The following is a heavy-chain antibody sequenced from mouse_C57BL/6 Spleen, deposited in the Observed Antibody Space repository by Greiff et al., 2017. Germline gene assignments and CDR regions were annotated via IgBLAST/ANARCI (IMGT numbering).Heavy chain of an antibody. Sequence: LQQSGAELVRPGSSVKLSCKDSYFAFMASAMHWVKQRPGHGLEWIGSFTMYSDATEYSEHFKGKATLTANTSSSTAYMELSSLTSEGTAVYYGARDGSSDYYAMDYWGQGTSVTVSS. J-gene: IGHJ4*01. V-gene: IGHV1-49*01. CDR1: YFAFMASA. D-gene: IGHD1-1*01. CDR2: FTMYSDAT. CDR3: ARDGSSDYYAMDY.